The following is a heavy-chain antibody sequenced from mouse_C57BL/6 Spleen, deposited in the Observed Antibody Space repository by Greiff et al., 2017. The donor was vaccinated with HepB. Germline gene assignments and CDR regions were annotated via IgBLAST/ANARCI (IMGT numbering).Heavy chain of an antibody. D-gene: IGHD2-2*01. CDR2: IDPSDSYT. CDR1: GYTFTSYW. V-gene: IGHV1-69*01. Sequence: QVQLKQPGAELVMPGASVKLSCKASGYTFTSYWMHWVKQRPGQGLEWIGEIDPSDSYTNYNQKFKGKSTLTVDKSSSTAYMKLSSLTSEDSAVYYCARRGMVTTGYFDYWGQGTTLTVSS. CDR3: ARRGMVTTGYFDY. J-gene: IGHJ2*01.